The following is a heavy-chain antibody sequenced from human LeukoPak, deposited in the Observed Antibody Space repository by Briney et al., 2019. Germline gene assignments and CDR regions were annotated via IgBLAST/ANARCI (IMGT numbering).Heavy chain of an antibody. CDR3: AGISYSGTWPVGY. CDR2: VSGGGDTT. V-gene: IGHV3-23*01. CDR1: GFSFSSYA. Sequence: GGSLRLSCAASGFSFSSYAMSWVRQAPGKGLEWVSAVSGGGDTTYTADSVKGRFTISRDNSKNTIYLQMNTLITEDTALYYCAGISYSGTWPVGYWGQGTLVTVTA. D-gene: IGHD6-6*01. J-gene: IGHJ4*02.